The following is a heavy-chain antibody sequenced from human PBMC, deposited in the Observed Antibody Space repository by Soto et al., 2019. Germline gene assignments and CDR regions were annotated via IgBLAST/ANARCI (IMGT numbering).Heavy chain of an antibody. CDR2: IYYAGST. D-gene: IGHD3-16*01. V-gene: IGHV4-59*08. Sequence: PSETLSLTCTVSGGSISSYYWSWIRQPPGRGLEWIGFIYYAGSTKYNPSLNSRVTISVDTSKNQFSLTVTSVTAADTAVYYCARGPPFHWGQGTLVTVSS. J-gene: IGHJ4*02. CDR3: ARGPPFH. CDR1: GGSISSYY.